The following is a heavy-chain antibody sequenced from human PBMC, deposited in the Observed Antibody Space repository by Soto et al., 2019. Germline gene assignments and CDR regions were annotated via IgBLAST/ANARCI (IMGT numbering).Heavy chain of an antibody. V-gene: IGHV4-4*02. CDR3: ARVMDGPTYLPSGLDY. CDR2: IFHDGSV. CDR1: GGSISSNNW. J-gene: IGHJ4*02. Sequence: VQLQESGPGLVNPSGTLSLTCAVSGGSISSNNWWSWVRQPPGKGLEWVGEIFHDGSVNYNPSLRGRVTISVDKSNKPGSLNLNSVTAADTALYYCARVMDGPTYLPSGLDYWGQGTLVTVSS. D-gene: IGHD2-8*01.